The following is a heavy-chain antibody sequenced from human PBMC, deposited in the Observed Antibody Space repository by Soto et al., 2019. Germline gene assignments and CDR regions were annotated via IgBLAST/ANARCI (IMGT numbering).Heavy chain of an antibody. CDR3: ASELRYFDWPLPSSDY. J-gene: IGHJ4*02. V-gene: IGHV3-11*05. CDR1: GFTFSDYY. CDR2: ISSSSSYT. D-gene: IGHD3-9*01. Sequence: PGGSLRLSRAASGFTFSDYYMSWIRQAPGKGLEWVSYISSSSSYTNYADSVKGRFTISRDNAKNSLYLQMNSLRAEDTAVYYCASELRYFDWPLPSSDYWGQGTLVTVSS.